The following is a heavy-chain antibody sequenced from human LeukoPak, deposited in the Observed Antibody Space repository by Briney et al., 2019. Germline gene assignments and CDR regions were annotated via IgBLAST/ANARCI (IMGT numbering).Heavy chain of an antibody. CDR2: IYYSGST. D-gene: IGHD6-13*01. CDR1: GGSISSSSYY. Sequence: PSETLSLTCTVSGGSISSSSYYWGWIRQPPGKGLEWIGSIYYSGSTYYNPSLKSRVTISVDTSKNQFSLKLSSVTAADTAVYYCARRNSSSWYRATDAFDIWGQGTMVTVSS. J-gene: IGHJ3*02. V-gene: IGHV4-39*01. CDR3: ARRNSSSWYRATDAFDI.